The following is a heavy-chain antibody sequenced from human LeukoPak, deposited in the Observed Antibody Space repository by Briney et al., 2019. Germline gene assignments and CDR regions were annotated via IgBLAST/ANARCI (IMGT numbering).Heavy chain of an antibody. Sequence: PGGSLRLSCAASGFTFSNAWMNWVSQAAGKGMEWVGRIKSKTDGGTTDYVAPVKGRFAISRDDSKNTLYLQMNSLKTEDTAVYYCTTDPTPPYYDFWSGYDTSIDYWGQGTLVTVSS. CDR1: GFTFSNAW. CDR2: IKSKTDGGTT. D-gene: IGHD3-3*01. CDR3: TTDPTPPYYDFWSGYDTSIDY. J-gene: IGHJ4*02. V-gene: IGHV3-15*07.